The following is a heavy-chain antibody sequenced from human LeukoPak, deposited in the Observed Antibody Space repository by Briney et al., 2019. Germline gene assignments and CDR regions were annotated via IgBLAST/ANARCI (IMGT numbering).Heavy chain of an antibody. CDR1: GYTFTSYG. D-gene: IGHD3-22*01. CDR3: ARYKPQTYYYDSSGPGGAFDI. J-gene: IGHJ3*02. V-gene: IGHV1-18*01. CDR2: ISAYNGNT. Sequence: ASVKVSCKASGYTFTSYGISWVRQARGQGLEWMGWISAYNGNTNYAQKLQGRVTMTTDTSTSTAYMELRSLRSDDTAVYYCARYKPQTYYYDSSGPGGAFDIWGQGTMVTVSS.